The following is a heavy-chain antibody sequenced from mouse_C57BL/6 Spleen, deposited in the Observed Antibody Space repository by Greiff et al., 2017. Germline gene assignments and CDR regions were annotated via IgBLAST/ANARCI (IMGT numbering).Heavy chain of an antibody. V-gene: IGHV1-61*01. CDR2: IYPSDSET. J-gene: IGHJ4*01. CDR3: SRSSSHHYYAMDY. Sequence: QVQLQQPGAELVRPGSSVKLSCKASGYTFTSYWMAWVKQRPGQGLEWIGNIYPSDSETHYNQKFKDKATLTVDKSSSTAYMQLSSLTSEYSAFYYCSRSSSHHYYAMDYWGQGTSVTVSS. D-gene: IGHD1-1*01. CDR1: GYTFTSYW.